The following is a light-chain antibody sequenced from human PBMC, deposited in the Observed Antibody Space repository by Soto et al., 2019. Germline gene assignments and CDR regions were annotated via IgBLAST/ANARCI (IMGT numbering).Light chain of an antibody. CDR3: QQCGSSPIT. V-gene: IGKV3-20*01. CDR2: GAS. CDR1: QGVSSY. Sequence: EIVLTQSPATLSLSPGERATLSCRASQGVSSYLAWYQQKPGQAPRLLIYGASSRATGIPDRFSGSGSGTDFTLTISRLEPEDFAVYYCQQCGSSPITFGQGTRLEIK. J-gene: IGKJ5*01.